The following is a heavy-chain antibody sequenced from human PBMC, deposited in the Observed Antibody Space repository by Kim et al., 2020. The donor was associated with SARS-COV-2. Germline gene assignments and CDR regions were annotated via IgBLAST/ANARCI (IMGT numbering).Heavy chain of an antibody. J-gene: IGHJ4*02. CDR1: GFTVSSND. CDR3: ARGSGSYDY. D-gene: IGHD1-26*01. Sequence: GGSLRLSCAVSGFTVSSNDMSWVRQAPGKGLNWVSVIYSGGSIYYADSVKGRFTISRDNSKNTLYLQMNSLRAEDTAVYYCARGSGSYDYWGQGTLVTVSS. CDR2: IYSGGSI. V-gene: IGHV3-53*01.